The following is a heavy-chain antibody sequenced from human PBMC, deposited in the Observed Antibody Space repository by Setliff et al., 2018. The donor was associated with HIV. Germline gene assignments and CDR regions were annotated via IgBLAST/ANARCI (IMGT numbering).Heavy chain of an antibody. CDR1: GGSISNYY. V-gene: IGHV4-4*07. Sequence: SETLSLTCTVSGGSISNYYWSWIRQPAGKGLEWIGRIYSTGSTNYNPSLKSRVTMSIDTSKNQFSLKLTSVTAADTAVYYCVNPSGAMGDFDSWGQGTLVTVSS. J-gene: IGHJ4*02. D-gene: IGHD3-16*01. CDR2: IYSTGST. CDR3: VNPSGAMGDFDS.